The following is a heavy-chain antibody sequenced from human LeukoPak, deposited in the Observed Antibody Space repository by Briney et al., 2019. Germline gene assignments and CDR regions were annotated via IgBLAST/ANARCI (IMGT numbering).Heavy chain of an antibody. D-gene: IGHD3-9*01. CDR3: ARRTTYFGWRPSESPSCFDY. Sequence: SETLSLTCTVSVYSLSSGYYWAWIRQPQAKGLEWIGSINHIGRTYYNPSLKSPVTISIDTSKNQCSLTLSSVTAADTAVYYCARRTTYFGWRPSESPSCFDYWGQGTLVTVSS. J-gene: IGHJ4*02. V-gene: IGHV4-38-2*02. CDR1: VYSLSSGYY. CDR2: INHIGRT.